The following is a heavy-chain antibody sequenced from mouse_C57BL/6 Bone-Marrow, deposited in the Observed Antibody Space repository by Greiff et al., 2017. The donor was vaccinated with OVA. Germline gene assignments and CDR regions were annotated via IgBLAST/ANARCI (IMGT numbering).Heavy chain of an antibody. CDR3: AREGVYYDYDAKFDY. D-gene: IGHD2-4*01. CDR1: GYTFTDHT. V-gene: IGHV1-78*01. CDR2: IYPRDGST. J-gene: IGHJ2*01. Sequence: QVQLQQSDAELVKPGASVKISCKVSGYTFTDHTIHWMKQRPEQGLEWIGYIYPRDGSTKYNEKFKGKATLTADKSSSTAYMQLNSLTSEDSAVYFCAREGVYYDYDAKFDYWGQGTTLTVSS.